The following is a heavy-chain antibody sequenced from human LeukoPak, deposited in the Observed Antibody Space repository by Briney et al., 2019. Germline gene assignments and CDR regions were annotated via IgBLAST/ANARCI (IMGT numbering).Heavy chain of an antibody. J-gene: IGHJ5*02. CDR1: GGSISSGSYY. Sequence: PSETLSLTCTVSGGSISSGSYYWSWIRQPAGKGLQWIGRIYTSGSTNYNPSLKSRVTISVDTSKNQFSLKLSSVTAADTAVYYCAREEGVWFGLVSVNWFDPWGQGTLVTVSS. V-gene: IGHV4-61*02. D-gene: IGHD3-10*01. CDR3: AREEGVWFGLVSVNWFDP. CDR2: IYTSGST.